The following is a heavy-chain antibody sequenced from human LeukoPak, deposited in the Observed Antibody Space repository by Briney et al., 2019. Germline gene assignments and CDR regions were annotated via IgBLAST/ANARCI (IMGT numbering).Heavy chain of an antibody. Sequence: GGSLRLSCAASGFTFSSYAMSWVRQAPGKGLEWVSAISGSGGSTYYADSVKGRFTISRDNAENSLYLQMNSLRAEDTALYYCARDRAYSTFDYWGQGTLVTVSS. V-gene: IGHV3-23*01. CDR3: ARDRAYSTFDY. J-gene: IGHJ4*01. CDR1: GFTFSSYA. D-gene: IGHD3-16*01. CDR2: ISGSGGST.